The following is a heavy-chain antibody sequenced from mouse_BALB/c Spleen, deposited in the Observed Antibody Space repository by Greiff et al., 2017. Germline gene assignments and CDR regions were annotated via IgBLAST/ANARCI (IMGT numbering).Heavy chain of an antibody. J-gene: IGHJ1*01. Sequence: VKLVESGPSLVQPSQSLSITCTVSGFSLTSYGVHWVRQSPGKGLEWLGVIWRGGSTDYNAAFMSRLSITKDNSKSQVFFKMNSLQADDTAIYYCAKMAYGNWYFDVWGAGTTVTVSS. CDR2: IWRGGST. CDR3: AKMAYGNWYFDV. CDR1: GFSLTSYG. D-gene: IGHD2-10*02. V-gene: IGHV2-5-1*01.